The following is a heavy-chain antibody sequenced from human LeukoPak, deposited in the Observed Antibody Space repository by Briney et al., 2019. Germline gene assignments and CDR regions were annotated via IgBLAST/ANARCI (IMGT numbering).Heavy chain of an antibody. D-gene: IGHD3-3*01. J-gene: IGHJ6*03. CDR2: IDSDGRST. Sequence: GGSLRLSCAASGFTFNTNWMHWVRQVPRKGLVWVSRIDSDGRSTSYADSVKGRFTISRDNAKNTLYLQMNSLRAEDTAVYYCARGRFDFRGGYYYYYMDVWGKGTTVTVSS. CDR1: GFTFNTNW. CDR3: ARGRFDFRGGYYYYYMDV. V-gene: IGHV3-74*01.